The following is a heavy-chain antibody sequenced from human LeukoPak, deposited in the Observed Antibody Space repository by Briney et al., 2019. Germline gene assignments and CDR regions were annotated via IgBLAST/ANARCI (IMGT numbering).Heavy chain of an antibody. CDR3: ARGSITMIVVVINFDY. CDR2: ISSSGSTI. D-gene: IGHD3-22*01. CDR1: GFTFSDYY. Sequence: PGGSLRLSCVASGFTFSDYYMSWIRQAPGKGLEWVSYISSSGSTIYYADSVKGRFTISRDNAKNSLYLQMNSLRAEDTAVYYCARGSITMIVVVINFDYWGQGTLVTVSS. J-gene: IGHJ4*02. V-gene: IGHV3-11*04.